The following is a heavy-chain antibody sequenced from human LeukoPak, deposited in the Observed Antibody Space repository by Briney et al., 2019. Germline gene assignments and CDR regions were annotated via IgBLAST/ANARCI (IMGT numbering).Heavy chain of an antibody. D-gene: IGHD3-16*01. V-gene: IGHV3-7*01. Sequence: GGSLRLSCAASGFTVSSNYMTWVRQAPGKGLEWVANIKDDGSEIYYVDSVKGRFTISRDNAKNSLYLQMNSLRAEDTAVYYCVRRGNRWGDYWGQGTPVTVSS. CDR2: IKDDGSEI. CDR3: VRRGNRWGDY. CDR1: GFTVSSNY. J-gene: IGHJ4*02.